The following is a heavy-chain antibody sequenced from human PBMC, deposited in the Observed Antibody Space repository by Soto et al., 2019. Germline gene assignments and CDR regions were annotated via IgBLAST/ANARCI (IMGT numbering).Heavy chain of an antibody. CDR2: ISAYNGNT. CDR3: ARDKGLYNYGMDV. Sequence: ASVKVSCKASGYTFTSYGISWVRQAPGQGLEWMGWISAYNGNTNYAQKLQGRVTMTTDTSTSTAYMELRSPRSDDTAVYYCARDKGLYNYGMDVWGQGTTVTVSS. J-gene: IGHJ6*02. V-gene: IGHV1-18*01. D-gene: IGHD3-16*01. CDR1: GYTFTSYG.